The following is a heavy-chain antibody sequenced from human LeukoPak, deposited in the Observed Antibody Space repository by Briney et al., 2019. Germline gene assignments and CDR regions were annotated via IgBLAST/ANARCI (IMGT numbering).Heavy chain of an antibody. D-gene: IGHD3-3*01. CDR3: GTEYYDFWSGYSTGGDYFDY. V-gene: IGHV3-23*01. Sequence: GGSLRLSCAASGFTFSSYAMSWLRQAPGKGLEWVSAISGSGGSTYYADSVKGRFTISRDNSKNTLYLQMNSLRAEDTAVYYCGTEYYDFWSGYSTGGDYFDYWGQGTLVTVSS. CDR1: GFTFSSYA. CDR2: ISGSGGST. J-gene: IGHJ4*02.